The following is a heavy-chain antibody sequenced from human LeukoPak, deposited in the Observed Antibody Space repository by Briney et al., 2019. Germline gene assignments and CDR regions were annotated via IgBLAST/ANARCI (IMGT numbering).Heavy chain of an antibody. J-gene: IGHJ4*02. CDR3: ARALVDGYKELGY. Sequence: GASVKLSCNASGDTITTYGITWVRQAPEQGLEWMGWISAYNGNTNYAQKFQGRVTMTTDTSTSTAYMELRSLRSDDTAMYYCARALVDGYKELGYWGQGTLVTVSS. D-gene: IGHD5-24*01. CDR2: ISAYNGNT. V-gene: IGHV1-18*01. CDR1: GDTITTYG.